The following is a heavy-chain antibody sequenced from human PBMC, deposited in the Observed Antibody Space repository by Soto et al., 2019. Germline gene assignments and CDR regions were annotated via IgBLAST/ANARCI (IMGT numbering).Heavy chain of an antibody. CDR2: INPSGGST. CDR1: GYTFTSYY. CDR3: ARDKVRASGYFDY. D-gene: IGHD1-26*01. V-gene: IGHV1-46*01. Sequence: ASGKVSCKASGYTFTSYYRHCVRHAPGQGLEWMGIINPSGGSTSYAQKFQGRVTMTRDTSTSTVYMELSSLRSEDTAVYYCARDKVRASGYFDYWGQGTLVTVSS. J-gene: IGHJ4*02.